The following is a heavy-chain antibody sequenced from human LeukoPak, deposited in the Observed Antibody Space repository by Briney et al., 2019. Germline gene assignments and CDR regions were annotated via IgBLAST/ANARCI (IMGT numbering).Heavy chain of an antibody. J-gene: IGHJ3*02. D-gene: IGHD5-24*01. CDR3: ARLAVWLQFRWSAFDI. CDR1: GFTFSSYG. V-gene: IGHV3-30*03. CDR2: ISYDGSNK. Sequence: GGSLRLSCAASGFTFSSYGMHWVRQAPGKGLEWVAVISYDGSNKYYADSVKGRFTISRDNSKNTLYLQMNSLRAEDTAVYYCARLAVWLQFRWSAFDIWGQGTMVTVSS.